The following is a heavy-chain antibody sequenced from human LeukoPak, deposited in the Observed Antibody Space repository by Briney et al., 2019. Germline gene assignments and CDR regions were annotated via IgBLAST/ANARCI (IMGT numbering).Heavy chain of an antibody. Sequence: SETLSLTCTVSGGSISSGSYYWSWIRQPAGKGLEWIGRIYTSGSTNYNPSLNSRVTISVDTSENQFSLKLSSVTAADTAVDYCAREFDPWGQGTLVTVSS. J-gene: IGHJ5*02. CDR1: GGSISSGSYY. CDR3: AREFDP. V-gene: IGHV4-61*02. CDR2: IYTSGST.